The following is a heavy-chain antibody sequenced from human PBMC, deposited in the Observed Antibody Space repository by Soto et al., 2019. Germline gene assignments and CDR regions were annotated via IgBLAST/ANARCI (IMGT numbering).Heavy chain of an antibody. J-gene: IGHJ5*02. CDR2: IRVYNGKT. V-gene: IGHV1-18*04. CDR3: ARASGGYSDP. D-gene: IGHD1-26*01. CDR1: CYTFTSYD. Sequence: QVQLVQSGAEVKKPGASVKVSCKASCYTFTSYDISWVRQAPGQGLEWMGWIRVYNGKTNYAQKFQDRVTVTTDTSTSTAYMELRSLRSDDTAVYYCARASGGYSDPWGQGTPVTVSS.